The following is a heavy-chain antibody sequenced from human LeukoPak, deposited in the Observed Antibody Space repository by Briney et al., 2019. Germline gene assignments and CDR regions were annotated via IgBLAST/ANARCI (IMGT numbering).Heavy chain of an antibody. D-gene: IGHD2-2*01. J-gene: IGHJ4*02. V-gene: IGHV3-49*04. CDR1: GFTFGDYA. CDR3: TRVMFVVVPAASDY. Sequence: GRSLRLSCTASGFTFGDYAMSWVRQAPGKGLEWVGFIRSKAYGGTTAYAASVKGRFTISRDDSKSIAYLQMNSLKTEDTAVYYCTRVMFVVVPAASDYWGQGTLVTVSS. CDR2: IRSKAYGGTT.